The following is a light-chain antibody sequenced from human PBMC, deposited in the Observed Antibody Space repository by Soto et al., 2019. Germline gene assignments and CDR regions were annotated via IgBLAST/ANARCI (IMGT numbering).Light chain of an antibody. Sequence: IVLTQSPATLSLSPGERATLSCRASQSVSNYLAWYQQKPGQAPRLLIYDASNRATGIPARFSGSGSGTDFPLTISSLEPKDFAVYYCQQRSNWPPSTFGQGTRLEIK. V-gene: IGKV3-11*01. J-gene: IGKJ5*01. CDR3: QQRSNWPPST. CDR2: DAS. CDR1: QSVSNY.